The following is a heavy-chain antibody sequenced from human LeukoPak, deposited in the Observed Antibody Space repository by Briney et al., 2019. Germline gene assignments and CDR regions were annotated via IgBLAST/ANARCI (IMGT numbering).Heavy chain of an antibody. V-gene: IGHV4-59*01. Sequence: SETLSLTCTVSGASFTTFYWSWFRQPPGKGLEWIGYIYYSGVTNYNPSLKSRVTMSVDTSKNQFSLKVTSVTAADTAIYYCARDQVVHEWFDPWGQGTLVTVSS. CDR1: GASFTTFY. J-gene: IGHJ5*02. CDR3: ARDQVVHEWFDP. CDR2: IYYSGVT. D-gene: IGHD3-22*01.